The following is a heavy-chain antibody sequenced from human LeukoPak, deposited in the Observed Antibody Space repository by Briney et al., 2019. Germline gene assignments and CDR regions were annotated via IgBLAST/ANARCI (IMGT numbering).Heavy chain of an antibody. V-gene: IGHV3-33*06. J-gene: IGHJ4*02. D-gene: IGHD6-19*01. CDR1: GFTFSSYG. CDR3: AKDYSSGWMEY. CDR2: IWYDGSNK. Sequence: GGSLRLSCAASGFTFSSYGMHWVRQAPGKGLEWVAVIWYDGSNKYYADSVKGRFTISRDNSKNTLYPQMNSLRAEDTAVYYCAKDYSSGWMEYWGQGTLVTVSS.